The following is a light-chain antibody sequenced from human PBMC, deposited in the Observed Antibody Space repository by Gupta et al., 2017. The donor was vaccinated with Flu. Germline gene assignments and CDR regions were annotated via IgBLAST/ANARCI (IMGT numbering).Light chain of an antibody. CDR3: VLYMNTGIWV. Sequence: TVTLTWGLKSGSVSTSFDPRWYQKTTGQAPRTLSYSTNTRSSGVPERFSGAFLGNKAALTITGAQADDESNYYCVLYMNTGIWVFGGGTKLTVL. CDR1: SGSVSTSFD. J-gene: IGLJ3*02. V-gene: IGLV8-61*01. CDR2: STN.